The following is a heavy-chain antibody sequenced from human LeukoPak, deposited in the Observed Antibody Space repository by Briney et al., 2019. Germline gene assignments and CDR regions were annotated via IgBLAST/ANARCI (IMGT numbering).Heavy chain of an antibody. CDR2: ISNSAYTI. CDR3: ARDPHDNWNDLDY. D-gene: IGHD1-1*01. V-gene: IGHV3-48*03. CDR1: GFALSNFE. J-gene: IGHJ4*02. Sequence: GGSLRLSCAASGFALSNFEMNWVRQAPGKGLEWISYISNSAYTIYYADSVKGRFTISRDNAKNSLYLQMDSLIAEDTAVYYCARDPHDNWNDLDYWGQGTLVTVSS.